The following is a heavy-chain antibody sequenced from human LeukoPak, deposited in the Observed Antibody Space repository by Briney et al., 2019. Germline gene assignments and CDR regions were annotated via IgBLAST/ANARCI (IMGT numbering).Heavy chain of an antibody. Sequence: GGSLRLSCAASGFTFSSNYMSWVRQAPGKGLEWVSVIYSGGSTYYADSVKGRFTISRDNSKNTLYLQMNSLRAEDTAVYYCASTSPYYYDSSGYDAFDIWGQGTMVTVSS. V-gene: IGHV3-66*01. CDR2: IYSGGST. D-gene: IGHD3-22*01. CDR1: GFTFSSNY. CDR3: ASTSPYYYDSSGYDAFDI. J-gene: IGHJ3*02.